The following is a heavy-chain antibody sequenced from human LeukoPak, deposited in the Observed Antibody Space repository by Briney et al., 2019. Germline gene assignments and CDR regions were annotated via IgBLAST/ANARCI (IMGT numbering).Heavy chain of an antibody. CDR3: ARDGSGDYAPGY. J-gene: IGHJ4*02. D-gene: IGHD4-17*01. CDR2: IIPIFGTA. CDR1: GGTFSSYA. V-gene: IGHV1-69*13. Sequence: SVKVSCKASGGTFSSYAISWVRQAPGQGLEWMGGIIPIFGTANYAQKFQGRVTITADESTSTAYMELSSLRSEDTAVYYCARDGSGDYAPGYWGQGTLVTVSS.